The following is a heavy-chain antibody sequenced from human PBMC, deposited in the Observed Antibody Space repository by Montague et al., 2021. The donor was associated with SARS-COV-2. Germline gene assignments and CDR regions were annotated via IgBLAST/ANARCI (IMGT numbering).Heavy chain of an antibody. CDR2: INHGGST. CDR1: GGSFSGYY. Sequence: SETLSLTCAVYGGSFSGYYWSWIRQPPGKGLEWIGEINHGGSTNYNPSXXCRVTISVDTSKNQFSLKLSSVTAADTAVYYCARGPRITMIVVVITDIWFDPWGQGTLVTVSS. J-gene: IGHJ5*02. D-gene: IGHD3-22*01. V-gene: IGHV4-34*01. CDR3: ARGPRITMIVVVITDIWFDP.